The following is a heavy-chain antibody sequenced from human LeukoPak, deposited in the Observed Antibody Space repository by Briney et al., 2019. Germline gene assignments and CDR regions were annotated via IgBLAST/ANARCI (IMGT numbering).Heavy chain of an antibody. CDR1: GGSISSYY. J-gene: IGHJ4*02. Sequence: PSETLSLTCTVSGGSISSYYWSWIRQSPGKGLEWIGYICYSGSTNYNPSLKSRVTIPVDPSKNQFSLKLSSVTAADTAVYYCAVTLYGSGSYYNFDYWGQGTLVTVSS. CDR3: AVTLYGSGSYYNFDY. D-gene: IGHD3-10*01. CDR2: ICYSGST. V-gene: IGHV4-59*01.